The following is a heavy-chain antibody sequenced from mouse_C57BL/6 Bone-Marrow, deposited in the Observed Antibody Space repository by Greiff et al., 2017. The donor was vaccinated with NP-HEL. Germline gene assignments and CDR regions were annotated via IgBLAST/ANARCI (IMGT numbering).Heavy chain of an antibody. Sequence: EVHLVESGGDLVKPGGSLKLSCAASGFTFSSYGMSWVRQTPDQRLEWVATISSGGRYTYYPDSVKGRFTISRDNAKNTLYLQMSSLTSEDTAMYYCASPYDYDVAWFAYWGQGTLVTVSA. CDR3: ASPYDYDVAWFAY. D-gene: IGHD2-4*01. V-gene: IGHV5-6*01. CDR1: GFTFSSYG. CDR2: ISSGGRYT. J-gene: IGHJ3*01.